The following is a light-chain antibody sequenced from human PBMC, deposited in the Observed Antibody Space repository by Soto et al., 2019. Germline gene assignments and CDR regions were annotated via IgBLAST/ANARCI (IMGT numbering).Light chain of an antibody. CDR2: SNN. CDR1: SSNIGSNT. V-gene: IGLV1-44*01. J-gene: IGLJ1*01. CDR3: AAWDDTLTGLYV. Sequence: QSVLTQPPSASGTPGQSVTISCSGSSSNIGSNTVSWYQHLPGTAPKLLIYSNNQRPSGVPDRFSGSKSGTSASLAISGLQSEDEADYYCAAWDDTLTGLYVFGTGTNITVL.